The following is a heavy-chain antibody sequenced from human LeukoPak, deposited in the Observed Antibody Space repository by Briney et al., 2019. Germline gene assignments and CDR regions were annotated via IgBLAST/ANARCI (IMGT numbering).Heavy chain of an antibody. V-gene: IGHV1-2*02. CDR2: INPNSGGT. J-gene: IGHJ4*02. CDR1: GYTFTGYY. D-gene: IGHD1-7*01. Sequence: ASETVSCKASGYTFTGYYMHWVRQAPGQGLEWMGWINPNSGGTDYAQKFHGRVTMTRDTSISTAYMELSSLRSDDTAVYYCARDRPISRLGTDFDYWGQGALVTVSS. CDR3: ARDRPISRLGTDFDY.